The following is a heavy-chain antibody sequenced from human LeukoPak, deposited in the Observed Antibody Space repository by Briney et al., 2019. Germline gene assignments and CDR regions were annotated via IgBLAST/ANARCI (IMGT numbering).Heavy chain of an antibody. CDR1: GYTFTGYY. CDR3: ARGLSRPTYYYDSSGSPGFDY. CDR2: INPNSGGT. V-gene: IGHV1-2*02. D-gene: IGHD3-22*01. Sequence: GASVKVSCKASGYTFTGYYMHWVRQAPGQGLEWMGWINPNSGGTNYAQKFQGRVTMTRDTSISTAYMELSRLRSDDTAVYYCARGLSRPTYYYDSSGSPGFDYWGQGTLVTVSS. J-gene: IGHJ4*02.